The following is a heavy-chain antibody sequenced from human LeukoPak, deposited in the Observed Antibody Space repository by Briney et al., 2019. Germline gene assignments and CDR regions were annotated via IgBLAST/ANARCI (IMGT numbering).Heavy chain of an antibody. CDR3: AREGRDRRWELIDY. Sequence: GGSLRLSCAASGFTFSSYEMTWVRQAPGKGLEWVSYISSSGYTIYYADSVKGRFTISRDNAKNSLYLQMNSLRVEDTAVYYCAREGRDRRWELIDYWGQGTLVTVSS. V-gene: IGHV3-48*03. CDR2: ISSSGYTI. CDR1: GFTFSSYE. J-gene: IGHJ4*02. D-gene: IGHD1-26*01.